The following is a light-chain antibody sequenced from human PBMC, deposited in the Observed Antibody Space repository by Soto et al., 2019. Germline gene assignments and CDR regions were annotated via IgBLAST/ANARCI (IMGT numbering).Light chain of an antibody. V-gene: IGKV1-5*03. J-gene: IGKJ4*02. Sequence: DIQMTQSPSTLSASVGDRVTITCRASQSISGLLAWYQQKPGKAPKLLIYKASTLESGVPSRCSGSGSGTEFTLTISSLQPDDFATYYCQQYNTYAPFGGGTKVEIK. CDR3: QQYNTYAP. CDR2: KAS. CDR1: QSISGL.